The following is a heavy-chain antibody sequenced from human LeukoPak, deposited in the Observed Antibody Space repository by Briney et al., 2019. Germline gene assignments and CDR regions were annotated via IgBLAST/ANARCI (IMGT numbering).Heavy chain of an antibody. J-gene: IGHJ4*02. CDR2: INAGNGNT. CDR3: ARDRHNDILTGYFDY. V-gene: IGHV1-3*01. D-gene: IGHD3-9*01. Sequence: ASVKVSCKASGYTFTSYAMHWVRQALGQRLEWMEWINAGNGNTKYSQKFQRRVTITRDTSASTAYMELSSLRSEDTAVYYCARDRHNDILTGYFDYWGQGTLVTVSS. CDR1: GYTFTSYA.